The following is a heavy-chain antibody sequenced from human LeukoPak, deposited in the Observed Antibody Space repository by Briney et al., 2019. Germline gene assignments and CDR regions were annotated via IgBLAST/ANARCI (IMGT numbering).Heavy chain of an antibody. CDR1: GFTFSNAW. CDR3: ARDGVGAFDI. Sequence: GGSLRLSCAASGFTFSNAWMNWVRQAPGKGLEWVANIKQDGSEKYYVDSVKGRFTISRDNAKNSLFLQMNSLRAEDTAVYYCARDGVGAFDIWGQGTMVTVSS. V-gene: IGHV3-7*04. D-gene: IGHD3-10*01. J-gene: IGHJ3*02. CDR2: IKQDGSEK.